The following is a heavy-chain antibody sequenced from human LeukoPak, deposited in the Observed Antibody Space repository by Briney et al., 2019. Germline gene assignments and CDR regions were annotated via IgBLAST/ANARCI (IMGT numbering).Heavy chain of an antibody. Sequence: PSETLSLTCTVSGGSISGQYWSLIRQPPGKGLEWVSAIGGSRGNTYYADSVRGRFTISRDNSKNSLYLQMNSLGAEDTAVYYCAKDRDDYGDPDAFDIWGQGTMVTVSS. CDR3: AKDRDDYGDPDAFDI. J-gene: IGHJ3*02. D-gene: IGHD4-17*01. CDR1: GGSISGQY. CDR2: IGGSRGNT. V-gene: IGHV3-23*01.